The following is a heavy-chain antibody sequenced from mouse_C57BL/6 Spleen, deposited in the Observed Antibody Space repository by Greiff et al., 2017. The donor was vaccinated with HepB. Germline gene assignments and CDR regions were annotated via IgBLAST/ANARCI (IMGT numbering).Heavy chain of an antibody. J-gene: IGHJ1*03. D-gene: IGHD1-1*01. CDR2: IYPGDGDT. Sequence: LVESGPELVKPGASVKISCKASGYAFSSSWMNWVKQRPGKGLEWIGRIYPGDGDTNYNGKFKGKATLTADKSSSTAYMQLSSLTSEDSAVYFCARDTTVVANRGYFDVWGTGTTVTVSS. CDR1: GYAFSSSW. CDR3: ARDTTVVANRGYFDV. V-gene: IGHV1-82*01.